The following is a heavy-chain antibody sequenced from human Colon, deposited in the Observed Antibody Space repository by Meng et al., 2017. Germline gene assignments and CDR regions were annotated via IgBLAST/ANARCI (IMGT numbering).Heavy chain of an antibody. V-gene: IGHV3-74*01. CDR2: INSDGSRT. D-gene: IGHD1-26*01. CDR3: TRGGKSGAPMIEAFDI. J-gene: IGHJ3*02. Sequence: GESLKISCAASGFTFINYWMHWVRQVPGKGLVWVPRINSDGSRTTYADSVKGRFAISRDNAKNTLYLQMNSLRVEDTDVYYCTRGGKSGAPMIEAFDIWGQGTMVTVSS. CDR1: GFTFINYW.